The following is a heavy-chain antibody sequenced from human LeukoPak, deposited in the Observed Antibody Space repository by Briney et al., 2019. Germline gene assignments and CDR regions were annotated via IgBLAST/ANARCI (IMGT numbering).Heavy chain of an antibody. Sequence: GGSLRLSCAASGFTFSTYSMNWVRQAPGKGLEWVSYIHSSSNTIYYADSVKGRFSISRDNTRNSLYLQMDSLRAEDTAVYYCARDDFDSAWFLGYWGQGTLVTVSS. CDR3: ARDDFDSAWFLGY. CDR1: GFTFSTYS. V-gene: IGHV3-48*04. J-gene: IGHJ4*02. D-gene: IGHD6-19*01. CDR2: IHSSSNTI.